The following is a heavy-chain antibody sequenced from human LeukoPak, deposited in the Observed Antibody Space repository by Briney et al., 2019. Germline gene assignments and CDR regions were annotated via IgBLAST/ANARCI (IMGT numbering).Heavy chain of an antibody. J-gene: IGHJ4*02. D-gene: IGHD3-16*02. CDR2: INPNSGGT. CDR1: GYTFTGYY. Sequence: GASVKVSCKASGYTFTGYYMHWVRQAPGQGLEWMGRINPNSGGTNYAQKFQGRVTMTRDTSISTAYMELSRLRSDDTAVYYCARVAYDYVWGSYRIFDYRGQGTLVTVSS. V-gene: IGHV1-2*06. CDR3: ARVAYDYVWGSYRIFDY.